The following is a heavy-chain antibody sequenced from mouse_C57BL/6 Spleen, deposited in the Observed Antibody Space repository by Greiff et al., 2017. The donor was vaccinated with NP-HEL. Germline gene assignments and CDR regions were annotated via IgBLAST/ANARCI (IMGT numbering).Heavy chain of an antibody. CDR2: IHPSDSDT. Sequence: QVQLQQSGAELVKPGASVKVSCKASGYTFTSYWMHWVKQRPGQGLEWIGRIHPSDSDTNYNQKFKGKATLTVDKSSSTAYMQFSSLTSEDSAVYYCAINWDVWYFDVWGTGTTVTVSS. D-gene: IGHD4-1*02. CDR3: AINWDVWYFDV. V-gene: IGHV1-74*01. J-gene: IGHJ1*03. CDR1: GYTFTSYW.